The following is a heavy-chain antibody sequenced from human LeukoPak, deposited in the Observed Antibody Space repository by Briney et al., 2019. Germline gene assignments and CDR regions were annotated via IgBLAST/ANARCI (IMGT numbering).Heavy chain of an antibody. V-gene: IGHV4-34*01. CDR1: GGSFSGYY. J-gene: IGHJ4*02. D-gene: IGHD6-19*01. Sequence: SETLSLTCAVYGGSFSGYYWSWIRQPPGKGLEWIGEINHSGSTNYNPSLKSRVTISVDTSKNQFSLKLSSVTAADTAVYYCARNPPTYSSGWNLPTYYFDYWGQGTLVTVSS. CDR3: ARNPPTYSSGWNLPTYYFDY. CDR2: INHSGST.